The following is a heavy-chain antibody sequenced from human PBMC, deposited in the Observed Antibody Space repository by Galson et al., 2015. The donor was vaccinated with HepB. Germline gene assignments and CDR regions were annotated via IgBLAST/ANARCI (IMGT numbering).Heavy chain of an antibody. CDR3: ARGQYSSDF. Sequence: SVKVSCKASGYTFTRFTMTWVRQAPGQGLEWMGWINTNTGNPTYAQGFTGRFVFSLDTSVSTAYLQINSLKAEDTAVYYCARGQYSSDFWGQGTLVTVSS. CDR1: GYTFTRFT. V-gene: IGHV7-4-1*02. D-gene: IGHD6-6*01. CDR2: INTNTGNP. J-gene: IGHJ4*02.